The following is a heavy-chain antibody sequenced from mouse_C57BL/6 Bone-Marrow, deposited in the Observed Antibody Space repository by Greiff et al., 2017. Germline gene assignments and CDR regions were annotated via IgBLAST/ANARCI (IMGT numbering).Heavy chain of an antibody. CDR1: GYSFTDYN. J-gene: IGHJ4*01. V-gene: IGHV1-39*01. Sequence: EVQLQQSGPELVKPGASVKISCKASGYSFTDYNMNWVKQSNGKSLEWIGVINPNYGTTSYNQKFKGKATLTVDQSSSTAYMQLNRLTSEDSAVYYGAMGYDYDYAMDYWGQGTSVTVSS. CDR3: AMGYDYDYAMDY. D-gene: IGHD2-4*01. CDR2: INPNYGTT.